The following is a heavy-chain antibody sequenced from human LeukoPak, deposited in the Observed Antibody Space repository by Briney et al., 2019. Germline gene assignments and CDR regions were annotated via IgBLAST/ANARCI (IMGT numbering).Heavy chain of an antibody. CDR2: ISYDGSNK. Sequence: QAGGSLRLSCAASGFTFSSYAMHWVRQAPGKGLEWVAVISYDGSNKYYADSVKGRFTISRDNSKNTLYLQMNSLRAEDTAVYYCAKELGVGATGYFDYWGQGTLVTVSS. J-gene: IGHJ4*02. CDR3: AKELGVGATGYFDY. CDR1: GFTFSSYA. D-gene: IGHD1-26*01. V-gene: IGHV3-30-3*01.